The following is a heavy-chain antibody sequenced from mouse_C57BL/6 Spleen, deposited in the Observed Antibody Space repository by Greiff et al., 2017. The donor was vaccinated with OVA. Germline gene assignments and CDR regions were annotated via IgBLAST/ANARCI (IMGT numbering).Heavy chain of an antibody. J-gene: IGHJ1*03. Sequence: VQLQQSGPELVKPGASVKISCKASGYTFTDYYMNWVKQSHGKSLEWIGDINPNNGGTSYNQKFKGKATLTVDKSSSTAYMELRSLTSEDSAVYYCARGGLGEPDWYFDVWGTGTTVTVSS. CDR3: ARGGLGEPDWYFDV. CDR1: GYTFTDYY. V-gene: IGHV1-26*01. CDR2: INPNNGGT. D-gene: IGHD3-3*01.